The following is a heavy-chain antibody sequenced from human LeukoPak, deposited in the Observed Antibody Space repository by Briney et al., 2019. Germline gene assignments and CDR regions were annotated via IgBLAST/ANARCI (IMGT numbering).Heavy chain of an antibody. J-gene: IGHJ3*01. D-gene: IGHD4-23*01. Sequence: GGSLRLSCAASGFTFSDYYMSWIRQAPGKGLEWVSAISGSGGSTYYADSVKGRFTISRDNSKNTLHLQMNTLTTENTAVYYCAKRRLEDSGTYGGGFDFWGQGTMVTVSS. CDR2: ISGSGGST. CDR1: GFTFSDYY. V-gene: IGHV3-23*01. CDR3: AKRRLEDSGTYGGGFDF.